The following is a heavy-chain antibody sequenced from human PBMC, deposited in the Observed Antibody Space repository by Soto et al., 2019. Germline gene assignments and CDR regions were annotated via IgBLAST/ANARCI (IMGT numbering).Heavy chain of an antibody. CDR3: TRQPGGVSFRYKLGGMDV. CDR2: IRSKANSYAT. V-gene: IGHV3-73*01. Sequence: GGSLRLSCAASGFTFSGSAMHWVRQASGKGLEWVGRIRSKANSYATAYAASVKGRFTISRDDSKNTAYLQMNSLKTEDTAVYYCTRQPGGVSFRYKLGGMDVWGQGTTVTVSS. D-gene: IGHD1-20*01. CDR1: GFTFSGSA. J-gene: IGHJ6*02.